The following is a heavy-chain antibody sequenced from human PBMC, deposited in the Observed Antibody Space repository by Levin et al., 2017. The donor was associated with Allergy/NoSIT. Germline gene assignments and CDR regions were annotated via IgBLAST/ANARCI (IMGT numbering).Heavy chain of an antibody. CDR3: TRDRAPYSSGPKLKLPNMYFDY. CDR1: GFTFGDYA. D-gene: IGHD6-19*01. J-gene: IGHJ4*02. CDR2: IRSKAYGGTT. V-gene: IGHV3-49*03. Sequence: PGGSLRLSCTASGFTFGDYAMSWFRQAPGKGLEWVGFIRSKAYGGTTEYAASVKGRFTISRDDSKSIAYLQMNSLKTEDTAVYYCTRDRAPYSSGPKLKLPNMYFDYWGQGTLVTVSS.